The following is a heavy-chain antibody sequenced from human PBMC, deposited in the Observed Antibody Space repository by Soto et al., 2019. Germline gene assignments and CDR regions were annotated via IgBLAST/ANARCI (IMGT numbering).Heavy chain of an antibody. D-gene: IGHD3-9*01. CDR1: GYTFTSYG. V-gene: IGHV1-18*01. CDR2: ISAYNGNT. J-gene: IGHJ6*02. CDR3: ARGRYDILTGYYIDMDV. Sequence: ASVKVSCKASGYTFTSYGISWVRQAPGQGLEWMGWISAYNGNTNYAQKLQGRVTMTTDTSTSTAYMELRSLRSDDTAVYYCARGRYDILTGYYIDMDVWGQGTTVTVSS.